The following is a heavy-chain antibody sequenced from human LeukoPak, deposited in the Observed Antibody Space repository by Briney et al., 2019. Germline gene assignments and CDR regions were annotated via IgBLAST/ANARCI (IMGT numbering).Heavy chain of an antibody. V-gene: IGHV1-2*02. J-gene: IGHJ5*02. D-gene: IGHD2-2*01. CDR3: ARGDIVVVPAAIHWFDP. CDR2: INPNSGGT. CDR1: GYTFTGYY. Sequence: ASVKVSCKASGYTFTGYYMHWVRQAPGQGLEWMGWINPNSGGTNYAQKFQGRVTMTRDTSISTAYMELSRLRSDGTAVYYCARGDIVVVPAAIHWFDPWGQGTLVTVSS.